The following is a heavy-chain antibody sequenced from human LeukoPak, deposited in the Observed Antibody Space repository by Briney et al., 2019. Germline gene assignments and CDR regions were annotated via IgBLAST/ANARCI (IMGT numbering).Heavy chain of an antibody. CDR1: GFTFSSYA. V-gene: IGHV3-21*01. J-gene: IGHJ4*02. D-gene: IGHD3-22*01. Sequence: PGGSLRLSCAASGFTFSSYAMSWVRQAPGKGLEWVSSISSSSSYIYYADSVKGRFTISRDNAKNSLYLQMNSLRAEDTAVYYCARDSPLDSSGYYYPYYFDYWGQGTLVTVSS. CDR3: ARDSPLDSSGYYYPYYFDY. CDR2: ISSSSSYI.